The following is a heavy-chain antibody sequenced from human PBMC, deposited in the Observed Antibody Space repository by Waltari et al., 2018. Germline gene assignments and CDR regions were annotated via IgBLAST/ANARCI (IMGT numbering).Heavy chain of an antibody. Sequence: QLQLQESGPGLVKPSETLSLTCSVSGGSISSGDYYWSWVRQPPRKGMECIGYIYYRGSTDYNPSLKIRVTISVDTSKNQFSLNLSSVTAADTAVYYCARENNMVQGVIDYWGQGTLVTVSS. J-gene: IGHJ4*02. CDR1: GGSISSGDYY. CDR2: IYYRGST. V-gene: IGHV4-30-4*08. CDR3: ARENNMVQGVIDY. D-gene: IGHD3-10*01.